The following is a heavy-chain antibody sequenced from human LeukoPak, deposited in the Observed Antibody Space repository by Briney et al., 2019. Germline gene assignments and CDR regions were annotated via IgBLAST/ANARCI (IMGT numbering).Heavy chain of an antibody. V-gene: IGHV4-34*01. D-gene: IGHD3-22*01. Sequence: SETLSLTCAVYGGSFSGYYWGWGRQPPGCGGGWFGGIYHSGSTNYNPSLKSRVTISVDTSKNQFSLKLSSVTAADTAVYYCARVAYYYDSSGYSPVDYWGQGTLVTVSS. J-gene: IGHJ4*02. CDR2: IYHSGST. CDR3: ARVAYYYDSSGYSPVDY. CDR1: GGSFSGYY.